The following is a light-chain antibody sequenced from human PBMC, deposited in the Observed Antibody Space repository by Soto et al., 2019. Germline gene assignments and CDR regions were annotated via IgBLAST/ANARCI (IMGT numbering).Light chain of an antibody. V-gene: IGLV1-40*01. J-gene: IGLJ3*02. Sequence: QSVLTQPPSVSGAPGQRVTISCTGSSSNIGAGYDVHWYQQLPGTAPKLLIYGNSNRPSGVPDRFSGSKSGTSASLAITGLQAEDEADYCCQSYDNSLSGFWVFGGGTKLTVL. CDR3: QSYDNSLSGFWV. CDR1: SSNIGAGYD. CDR2: GNS.